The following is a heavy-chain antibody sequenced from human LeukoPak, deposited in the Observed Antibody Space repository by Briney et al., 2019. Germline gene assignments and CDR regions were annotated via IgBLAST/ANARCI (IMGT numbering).Heavy chain of an antibody. V-gene: IGHV4-4*07. CDR2: IYTSGST. D-gene: IGHD6-13*01. J-gene: IGHJ4*02. CDR3: AKGRIAAAHDY. Sequence: SETLSLTCTVSGGSISSYYWSWIRQPAGKGLEWIGRIYTSGSTNYNPSLKSRVTMSVDTSKNQFSLKLSSVTAEDTAVYYCAKGRIAAAHDYWGQGTLVTVSS. CDR1: GGSISSYY.